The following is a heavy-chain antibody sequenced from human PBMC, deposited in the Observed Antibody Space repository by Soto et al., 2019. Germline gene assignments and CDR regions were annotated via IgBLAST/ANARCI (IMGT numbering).Heavy chain of an antibody. Sequence: PSETLSLTCAVYGGSFSGYYWSWIRQPPGKGLEWIGEINHSGSTNYNPSLKSRVTISVDTSKNQFSLKLSSVTAADTAVYYCASLYGSGGWFDPWGQGTLVTVSS. CDR3: ASLYGSGGWFDP. V-gene: IGHV4-34*01. J-gene: IGHJ5*02. CDR2: INHSGST. D-gene: IGHD3-10*01. CDR1: GGSFSGYY.